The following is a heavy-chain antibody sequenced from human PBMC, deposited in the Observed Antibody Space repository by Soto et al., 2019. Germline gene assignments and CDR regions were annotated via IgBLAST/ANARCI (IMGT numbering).Heavy chain of an antibody. V-gene: IGHV1-3*01. CDR2: IDPGSGKA. CDR1: GYTLTNYA. Sequence: QVQLVQSGAEVKKPGASVRVSCKPSGYTLTNYAIQWVRQAAGQRLEWLGWIDPGSGKATYSQKCQGRIIITRDNSASTFYMDLSSLTSEDTAVYFCTRDLNGGNPFDYWGQGALVTVSS. J-gene: IGHJ4*02. D-gene: IGHD2-8*01. CDR3: TRDLNGGNPFDY.